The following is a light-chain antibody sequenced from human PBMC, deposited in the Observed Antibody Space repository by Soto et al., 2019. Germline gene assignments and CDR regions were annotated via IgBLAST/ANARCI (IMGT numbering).Light chain of an antibody. Sequence: QSALTQPASVSGSPGQSITISCTGTSSDVGGYNYVSWYQHHPGKAPKLMIYEVSNRPSGVSNRFSGSKSGNTASLTISGLQAEYEADYYCSSYTYSSTPYVFGTGTKVTVL. CDR3: SSYTYSSTPYV. CDR1: SSDVGGYNY. J-gene: IGLJ1*01. CDR2: EVS. V-gene: IGLV2-14*01.